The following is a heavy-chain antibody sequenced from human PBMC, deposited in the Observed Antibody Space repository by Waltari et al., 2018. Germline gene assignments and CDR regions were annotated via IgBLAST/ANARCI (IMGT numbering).Heavy chain of an antibody. V-gene: IGHV4-34*01. J-gene: IGHJ4*02. D-gene: IGHD3-22*01. CDR1: GGSFRGYY. CDR2: INHSGST. Sequence: QVQLQQWGAGLLKPSETLSLTCAVYGGSFRGYYWSGIRQPPGKGLEWIGEINHSGSTNYNPSLKSRVTISVDTSKNQFSLKLSSVTAADTAVYYCAREGTYYYDSSGYYFDYWGQGTLVTVSS. CDR3: AREGTYYYDSSGYYFDY.